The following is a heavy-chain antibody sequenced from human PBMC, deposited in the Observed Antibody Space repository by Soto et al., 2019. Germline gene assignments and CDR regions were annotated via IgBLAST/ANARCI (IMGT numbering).Heavy chain of an antibody. D-gene: IGHD2-8*01. CDR3: PRYQGEILAGPMEKNGLSNRLDS. V-gene: IGHV3-33*01. CDR1: GFIFRNYG. J-gene: IGHJ5*01. Sequence: QVKVVESGGGVVQPGRSLRLSCAASGFIFRNYGMHWVRQAPGKGLEWLAAIWYDGGNKHYAYSVTGRFRTSSDNSKSAFNLQVISLSAEDTAVYYSPRYQGEILAGPMEKNGLSNRLDSWGQGTLVTVSS. CDR2: IWYDGGNK.